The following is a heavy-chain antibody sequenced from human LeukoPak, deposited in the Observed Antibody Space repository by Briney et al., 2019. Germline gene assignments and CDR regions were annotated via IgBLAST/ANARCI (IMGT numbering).Heavy chain of an antibody. V-gene: IGHV4-61*02. CDR3: ARDSAGGPDY. Sequence: SETLSLTCTVSGGSISSGSFYWSWIQQPAGKGLEWIGRLYTSGSTNYSPSLKSRVTISVETSKNQFSLKLSSVTAADTAVYYCARDSAGGPDYWGQGTLVTVSS. CDR2: LYTSGST. CDR1: GGSISSGSFY. D-gene: IGHD6-13*01. J-gene: IGHJ4*02.